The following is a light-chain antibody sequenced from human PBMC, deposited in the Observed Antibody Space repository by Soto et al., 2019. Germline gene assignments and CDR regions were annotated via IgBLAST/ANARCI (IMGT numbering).Light chain of an antibody. J-gene: IGKJ4*01. V-gene: IGKV1-5*01. CDR1: QSISSW. CDR2: DAS. Sequence: DIQMTQSPSTLSASVGDRVTITCRASQSISSWLAWYQQKPGKAPKLLIYDASRLESGVPSRFSGSGSGTEFTLTISSLQPDDFATYYCQQLNSYTLTFGGGTKVDIK. CDR3: QQLNSYTLT.